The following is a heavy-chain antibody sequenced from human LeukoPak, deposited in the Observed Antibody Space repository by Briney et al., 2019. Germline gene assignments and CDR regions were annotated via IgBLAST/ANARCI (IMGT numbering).Heavy chain of an antibody. D-gene: IGHD2-2*01. CDR1: GFTFNSCT. CDR2: IIGSGGTK. Sequence: PGGSLRLSCAAAGFTFNSCTMNWFRRPPGRGLEGWSVIIGSGGTKYYADSVKGRFTISRDNTKNTPYLQMNSLSAEDTAVYYCAKGWRSSISPLDYWGQGTLVTVSS. J-gene: IGHJ4*02. CDR3: AKGWRSSISPLDY. V-gene: IGHV3-23*01.